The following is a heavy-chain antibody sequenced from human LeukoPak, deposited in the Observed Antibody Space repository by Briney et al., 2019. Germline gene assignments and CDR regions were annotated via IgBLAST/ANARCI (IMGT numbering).Heavy chain of an antibody. Sequence: GGSLRLSCAASGFTFSSYAMSWVRQAPGKGLEWVSAISGSGGSTYYADSVKGRFTISRDNSKNTLYLQMNSLRAEDTAVYYCAKPKWYCSSTSCYSTYFDYWGQGTLVTVSS. J-gene: IGHJ4*02. CDR3: AKPKWYCSSTSCYSTYFDY. V-gene: IGHV3-23*01. D-gene: IGHD2-2*01. CDR2: ISGSGGST. CDR1: GFTFSSYA.